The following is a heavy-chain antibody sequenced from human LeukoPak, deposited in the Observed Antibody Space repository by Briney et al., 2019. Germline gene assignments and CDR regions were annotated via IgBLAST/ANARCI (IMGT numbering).Heavy chain of an antibody. CDR3: AREGWDCGSTSCYWGTLDFDY. Sequence: ASVKVSCKASGYTFTSYGISWVRQAPGQGLEWMGWISAHNGNTNYAQKLQGRVTMTTDTSTSTAYMELRSLRSDDTAVYYCAREGWDCGSTSCYWGTLDFDYWGQGTLVTVSS. CDR1: GYTFTSYG. CDR2: ISAHNGNT. J-gene: IGHJ4*02. V-gene: IGHV1-18*01. D-gene: IGHD2-2*01.